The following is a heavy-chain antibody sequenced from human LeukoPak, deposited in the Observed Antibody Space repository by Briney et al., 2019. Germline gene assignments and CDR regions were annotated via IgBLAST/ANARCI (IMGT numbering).Heavy chain of an antibody. CDR1: GGSISTYY. Sequence: PSQTLSLTCAVSGGSISTYYWSWIRQSRGKALEWIGSIYYSGSTNYNPSLKNRVTISVDTSKNQFSLELRSVTAADTAVYYCAVNLTRHTFDIWGQGTMVTVSS. V-gene: IGHV4-59*08. J-gene: IGHJ3*02. CDR3: AVNLTRHTFDI. CDR2: IYYSGST. D-gene: IGHD1-1*01.